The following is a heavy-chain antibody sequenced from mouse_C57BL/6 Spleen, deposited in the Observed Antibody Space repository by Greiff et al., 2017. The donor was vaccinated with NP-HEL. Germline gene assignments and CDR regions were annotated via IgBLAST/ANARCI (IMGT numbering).Heavy chain of an antibody. J-gene: IGHJ3*01. CDR3: ARDFDYDEAWFAY. CDR1: CYSITSGYF. D-gene: IGHD2-4*01. Sequence: EVKLMESGPGLVKPSQSLSLTCSVTCYSITSGYFWNLIRQFPGNKLEWMGYISYDGSNNYNPSLKNRISITRDTSKNQFFLKLNSVTTEDTATYYCARDFDYDEAWFAYWGQGTLVTVSA. CDR2: ISYDGSN. V-gene: IGHV3-6*01.